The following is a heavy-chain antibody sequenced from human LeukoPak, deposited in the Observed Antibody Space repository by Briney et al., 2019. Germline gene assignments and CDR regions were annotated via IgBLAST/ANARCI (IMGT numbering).Heavy chain of an antibody. V-gene: IGHV4-30-2*01. CDR1: GGSISSGGYY. Sequence: SETLSLTCTVSGGSISSGGYYWSWIRQHPGKGLEWIGYIYHSGSTYYNPSLKSRVTISVDRSKNQFSLKLSSVTAADTAVYYCARAAAGYFDYWGQGTLVTVSS. CDR3: ARAAAGYFDY. CDR2: IYHSGST. D-gene: IGHD6-13*01. J-gene: IGHJ4*02.